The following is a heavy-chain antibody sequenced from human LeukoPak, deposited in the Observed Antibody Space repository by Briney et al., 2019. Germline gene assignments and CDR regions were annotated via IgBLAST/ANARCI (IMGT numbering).Heavy chain of an antibody. CDR3: ARSCGGDCYSDY. CDR2: ITGSGGST. J-gene: IGHJ4*02. Sequence: GGSLTLSCAASGFSLSSYAMSWVRQAPGKGLEWVSAITGSGGSTYYADSVKGRFTISRDTSKNTLYLQMNILRAEDTAIYYCARSCGGDCYSDYWGQGTLGTVSS. D-gene: IGHD2-21*02. CDR1: GFSLSSYA. V-gene: IGHV3-23*01.